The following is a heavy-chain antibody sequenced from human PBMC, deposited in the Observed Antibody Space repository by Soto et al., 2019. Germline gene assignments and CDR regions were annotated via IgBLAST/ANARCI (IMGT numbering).Heavy chain of an antibody. V-gene: IGHV4-34*01. J-gene: IGHJ4*02. CDR3: ARGWGAYGGYGGVCDY. CDR2: INHSGST. CDR1: GGSFSGYY. D-gene: IGHD4-17*01. Sequence: QVQLQQWGAGLLKPSETLSLTCAVYGGSFSGYYWSWIRQPPGKGLEWLGEINHSGSTNYNPSLKSRVTISVDTSKNQFSLKLSSVTAADTAVYYCARGWGAYGGYGGVCDYWGQGTLVTVSS.